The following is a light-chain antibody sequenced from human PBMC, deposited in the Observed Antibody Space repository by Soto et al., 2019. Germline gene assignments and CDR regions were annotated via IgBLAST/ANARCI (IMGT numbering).Light chain of an antibody. J-gene: IGKJ1*01. CDR2: RAS. CDR3: QQYNNWPWT. Sequence: DIEMTQSHSTLSAPVGARFTINVRASQTIYSYLVWYQHAPGRAPKLLIYRASTLQGGVPSRFSGSGSGTEGTLTISSLQSVEFAVYSGQQYNNWPWTGGQGNKGDI. CDR1: QTIYSY. V-gene: IGKV1-5*01.